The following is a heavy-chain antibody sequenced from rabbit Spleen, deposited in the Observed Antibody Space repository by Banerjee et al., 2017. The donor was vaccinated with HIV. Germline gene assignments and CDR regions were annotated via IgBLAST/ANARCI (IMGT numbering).Heavy chain of an antibody. Sequence: QEQVVESGGGLVQPGGSLKLSCKASGFDFSSYGVSWVRQVPGKGLEWIGYIDPVFGITYYANWVNGRFTCSKTSSTTVTLQMTSLTVADTATYFCARDTGSSFSSYGMDLWGPGTLVTVS. J-gene: IGHJ6*01. D-gene: IGHD8-1*01. CDR3: ARDTGSSFSSYGMDL. CDR2: IDPVFGIT. V-gene: IGHV1S39*01. CDR1: GFDFSSYG.